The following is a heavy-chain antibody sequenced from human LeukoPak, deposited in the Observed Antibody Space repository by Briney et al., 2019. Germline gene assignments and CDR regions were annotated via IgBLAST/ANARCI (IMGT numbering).Heavy chain of an antibody. D-gene: IGHD5-24*01. V-gene: IGHV1-2*02. J-gene: IGHJ4*02. CDR3: ARDSGDGYNPVDY. CDR2: INPNSGGT. Sequence: GASVKVSCKASGYTFTDYHVHWVRQAPGQGLEWMGWINPNSGGTHYAQKFQGRVTMTRDTSISTAYMELSSLRSDDTAVYYCARDSGDGYNPVDYWGQGTLITVSS. CDR1: GYTFTDYH.